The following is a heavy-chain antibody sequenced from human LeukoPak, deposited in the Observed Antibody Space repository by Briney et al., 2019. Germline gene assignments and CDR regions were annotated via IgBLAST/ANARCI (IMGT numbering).Heavy chain of an antibody. V-gene: IGHV4-59*08. CDR1: GGSISSYY. Sequence: PSETLSLTCTVSGGSISSYYWSWIRQPPGKGLEWIGSIYHSGTTYYNPSLKSRVTISVDTSKNQFSLKLTSVTAADTAVYYCARGYSSSWYFNWFDPWGQGTLVTVSS. CDR3: ARGYSSSWYFNWFDP. J-gene: IGHJ5*02. CDR2: IYHSGTT. D-gene: IGHD6-13*01.